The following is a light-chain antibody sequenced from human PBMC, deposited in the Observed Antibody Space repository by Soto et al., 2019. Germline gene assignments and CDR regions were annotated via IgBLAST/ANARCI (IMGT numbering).Light chain of an antibody. CDR1: QSISTNN. CDR3: QRYGPPPYT. Sequence: EIVLTQSPGTLSLSPGERATLSCRASQSISTNNLAWYQHKPGQAPRLLLFGTSIRATATPDRFTGSGSGTVFTLTSTPVEPEDVAVYYCQRYGPPPYTFGQGTKLEIK. J-gene: IGKJ2*01. V-gene: IGKV3-20*01. CDR2: GTS.